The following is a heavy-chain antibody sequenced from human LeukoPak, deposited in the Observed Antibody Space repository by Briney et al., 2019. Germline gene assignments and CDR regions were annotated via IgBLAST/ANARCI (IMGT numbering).Heavy chain of an antibody. Sequence: SSETLSLTCTVSGGSISSSSYYWGWIRQPPGKGLEWIGSIYYSGSTYYNPSLKSRVTISVDTSKNQFSLKLSSVTAADTAVYYCARAASIYWYFDLWGRGTLVTVSS. J-gene: IGHJ2*01. D-gene: IGHD3-9*01. CDR3: ARAASIYWYFDL. V-gene: IGHV4-39*01. CDR1: GGSISSSSYY. CDR2: IYYSGST.